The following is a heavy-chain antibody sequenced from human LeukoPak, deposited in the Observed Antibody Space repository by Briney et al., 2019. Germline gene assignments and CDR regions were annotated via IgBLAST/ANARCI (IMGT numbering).Heavy chain of an antibody. D-gene: IGHD5-18*01. CDR3: AREPGGYSYGYKRYYGMDV. J-gene: IGHJ6*02. CDR2: IYYSGST. Sequence: SETLSLTCAVYGGSFSGYYWSWIRQPPGKGLEWIGYIYYSGSTYYNPSLKSRVTISVDTSKNQFSLKLSSVTAADTAVYYCAREPGGYSYGYKRYYGMDVWGQGTTVTVSS. V-gene: IGHV4-34*09. CDR1: GGSFSGYY.